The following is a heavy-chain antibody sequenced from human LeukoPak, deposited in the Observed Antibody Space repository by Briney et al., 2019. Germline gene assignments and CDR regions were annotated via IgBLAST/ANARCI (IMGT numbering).Heavy chain of an antibody. CDR2: INSDGSST. CDR1: GFTFSSYW. Sequence: GGSLRLSCAASGFTFSSYWMHWVRQAPGEGLVWVSRINSDGSSTSYADSVKGRFTISRDNAKNTLYLQMNSLRAEDTAVYYCARVVMATTDYWGQGTLVTVSS. D-gene: IGHD5-24*01. J-gene: IGHJ4*02. CDR3: ARVVMATTDY. V-gene: IGHV3-74*01.